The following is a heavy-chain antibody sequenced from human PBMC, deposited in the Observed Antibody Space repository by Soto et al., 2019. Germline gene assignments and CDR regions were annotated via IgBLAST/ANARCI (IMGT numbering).Heavy chain of an antibody. V-gene: IGHV1-18*01. Sequence: QVQLVQSGAEVKKPGASVKVSCKASGYTFTSYGISWVRQAPGQGLEWMGWISAYNGNTNYAQKLQGRVTMTTDTSTSTAYMELEGLRSDDTAGYYCAGGNPTTVTTYYYGMDVWGQGTTVTVSS. CDR2: ISAYNGNT. CDR1: GYTFTSYG. D-gene: IGHD4-17*01. CDR3: AGGNPTTVTTYYYGMDV. J-gene: IGHJ6*02.